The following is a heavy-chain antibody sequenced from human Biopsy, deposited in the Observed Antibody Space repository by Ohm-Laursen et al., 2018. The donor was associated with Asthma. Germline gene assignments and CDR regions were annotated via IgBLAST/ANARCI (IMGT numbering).Heavy chain of an antibody. V-gene: IGHV3-30*03. Sequence: SLRLSCAASGFSFNSYGMHWVRQAPGKGLEWVAVMSFDGRQTYYADSVKGRFTISRDNSKNTLYLQMNSLRAADTAVYYCATYSTGWSGVEFWGQGTRVTVSS. CDR3: ATYSTGWSGVEF. D-gene: IGHD6-19*01. J-gene: IGHJ4*02. CDR2: MSFDGRQT. CDR1: GFSFNSYG.